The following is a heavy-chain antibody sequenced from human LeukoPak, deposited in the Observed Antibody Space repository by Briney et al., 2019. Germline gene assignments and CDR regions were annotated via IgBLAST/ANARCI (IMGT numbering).Heavy chain of an antibody. Sequence: PSETLSLTCAVYGGSFCGYYWNWIRQPPGKGLEWIGEINHSRSTNYNPSLKSRVTISVDTSNNQFSLKLSSVTAADTAVYYCARGRITMVRGGIRAYYFDYWGQGTLVTVSS. D-gene: IGHD3-10*01. CDR2: INHSRST. CDR3: ARGRITMVRGGIRAYYFDY. CDR1: GGSFCGYY. J-gene: IGHJ4*02. V-gene: IGHV4-34*01.